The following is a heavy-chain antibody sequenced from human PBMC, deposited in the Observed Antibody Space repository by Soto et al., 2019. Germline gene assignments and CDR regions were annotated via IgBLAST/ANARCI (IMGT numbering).Heavy chain of an antibody. CDR1: GYTFTSYD. V-gene: IGHV1-8*03. Sequence: ASVKVSCKASGYTFTSYDISWVRQATGQGLEWMGWMNPNSGNTGYAQKFQGRVTITRNTSISTAYMELSSLRSEDTAVYYCATIFGRRYFDLWGRGTLVTVSS. D-gene: IGHD3-10*01. CDR2: MNPNSGNT. J-gene: IGHJ2*01. CDR3: ATIFGRRYFDL.